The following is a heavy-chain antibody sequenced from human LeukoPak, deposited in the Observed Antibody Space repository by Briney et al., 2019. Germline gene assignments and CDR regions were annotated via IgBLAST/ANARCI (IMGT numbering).Heavy chain of an antibody. CDR2: ISYDGSNK. V-gene: IGHV3-30*01. D-gene: IGHD3-10*01. Sequence: GRSLRLSCAASGFTFSSYAMHWVRQAPGKGLEWVAVISYDGSNKYYADSVKGRFTISRDNSKNTLYLQMNSLRAEGTAVYYCARANGSGSYWPFDYWGQGTLVTVSS. J-gene: IGHJ4*02. CDR3: ARANGSGSYWPFDY. CDR1: GFTFSSYA.